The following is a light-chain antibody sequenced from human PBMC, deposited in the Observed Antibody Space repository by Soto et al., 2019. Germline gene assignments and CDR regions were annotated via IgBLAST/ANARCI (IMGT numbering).Light chain of an antibody. CDR3: QQCYTAPLT. J-gene: IGKJ4*01. V-gene: IGKV1D-43*01. CDR2: TAC. Sequence: AIRMTQSPFSLSASIGDRVTITCWASQGISSYLAWYQQKPTKAPKVFIYTACTLEGGVPSRFSGSGSGTDYTLTISSLQPEDFATYYCQQCYTAPLTFGGGTKVEIK. CDR1: QGISSY.